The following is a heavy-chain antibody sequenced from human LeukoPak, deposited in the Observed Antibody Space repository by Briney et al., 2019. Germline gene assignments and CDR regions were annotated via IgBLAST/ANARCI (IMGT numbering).Heavy chain of an antibody. D-gene: IGHD4-23*01. V-gene: IGHV3-23*01. CDR2: LSGGGGVA. J-gene: IGHJ4*02. Sequence: GGSLRLSCAASGFTFSSYVMTWVRQPPGKGLEWVSSLSGGGGVAYYADSVKGWFTISRDNSKNTLFLQMNSLRAEDTAVYYCAKDSRVVTDTPGDYWGQGTLVTVSS. CDR3: AKDSRVVTDTPGDY. CDR1: GFTFSSYV.